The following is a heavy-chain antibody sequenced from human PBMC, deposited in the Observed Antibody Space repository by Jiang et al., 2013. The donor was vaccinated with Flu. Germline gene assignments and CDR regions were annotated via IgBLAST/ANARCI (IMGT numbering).Heavy chain of an antibody. CDR2: IWHSGSA. CDR1: GYSISSGDY. J-gene: IGHJ4*02. Sequence: LLKPSETLSLMCAVSGYSISSGDYWGWIRQSPGKGLEWIGSIWHSGSAYYNPSLTSRVTISVDTSKNQFSLKLSSVTAADTAVYYCARGGERRVGATPYWGQGTLVTVSS. V-gene: IGHV4-38-2*01. D-gene: IGHD1-26*01. CDR3: ARGGERRVGATPY.